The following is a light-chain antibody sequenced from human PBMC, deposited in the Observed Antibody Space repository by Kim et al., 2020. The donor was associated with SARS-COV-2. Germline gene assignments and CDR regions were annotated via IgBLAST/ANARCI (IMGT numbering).Light chain of an antibody. CDR3: SAWDRSLGAWV. Sequence: SQPGRHTCTGNSDKVRSQRAAWLQHTPGLPPNLHSYRNYDPTSELSDRFSASGSGSSASLTITGLQPEDEAYYYCSAWDRSLGAWVFGEGTKLTVL. J-gene: IGLJ3*02. CDR2: RNY. V-gene: IGLV10-54*04. CDR1: SDKVRSQR.